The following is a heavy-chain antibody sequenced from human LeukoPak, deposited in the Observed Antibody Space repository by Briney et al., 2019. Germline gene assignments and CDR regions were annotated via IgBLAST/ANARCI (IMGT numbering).Heavy chain of an antibody. Sequence: GGSLRLSCAASGFTFSSYWIHWVRQAPGKGLVWVSRIYSDATYYADSVKGRFTISRDNAKNTLYLQMNSLRAEDTAVYYCAKEAVYYDILTGHCDYWGQGTLVTVSS. V-gene: IGHV3-74*01. D-gene: IGHD3-9*01. CDR2: IYSDAT. J-gene: IGHJ4*02. CDR3: AKEAVYYDILTGHCDY. CDR1: GFTFSSYW.